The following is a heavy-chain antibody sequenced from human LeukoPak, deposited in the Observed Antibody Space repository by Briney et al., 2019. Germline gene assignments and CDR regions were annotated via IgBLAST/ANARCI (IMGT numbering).Heavy chain of an antibody. CDR1: GFTFDDYG. V-gene: IGHV3-20*04. D-gene: IGHD3-16*01. CDR3: ARDSEKSLLLGGFFAAENNWFDP. CDR2: ISWHGGST. Sequence: PGGSLRLSCAASGFTFDDYGMNWVRQAPGKGLEWVSGISWHGGSTGYADSVKGRFTVSRDNARNSLYLQMNSLRAEDTAFYYCARDSEKSLLLGGFFAAENNWFDPWGRGTLVTVSS. J-gene: IGHJ5*02.